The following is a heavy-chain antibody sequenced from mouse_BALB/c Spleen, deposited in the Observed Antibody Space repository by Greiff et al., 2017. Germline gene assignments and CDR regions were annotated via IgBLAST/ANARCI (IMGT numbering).Heavy chain of an antibody. CDR3: ARGRGQLGLRDAMDD. V-gene: IGHV2-2*02. J-gene: IGHJ4*01. CDR2: LWSGGST. CDR1: GFSLTSYG. Sequence: QVQLQQSGPGLVQPSQSLSITCTVSGFSLTSYGVHWVRQSPGKGLEWLGVLWSGGSTDYNAAFISSLSISKDNSKSQVFFKMNSLQATDTAIYYCARGRGQLGLRDAMDDWGQGTSVTVSS. D-gene: IGHD3-2*01.